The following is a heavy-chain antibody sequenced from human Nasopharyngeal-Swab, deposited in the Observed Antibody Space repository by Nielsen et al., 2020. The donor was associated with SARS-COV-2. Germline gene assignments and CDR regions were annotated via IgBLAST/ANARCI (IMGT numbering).Heavy chain of an antibody. CDR1: GFTFSSYS. D-gene: IGHD3-3*02. Sequence: GGSLRPSCAASGFTFSSYSMNWVPQAPGKGLKWVSSISSSSSYIYYADSVRGRFTISRANAKNSLYLQMNSLRAEDTAVYYCARDTHFWQQPVPADWGQGTLVTVSS. V-gene: IGHV3-21*01. CDR3: ARDTHFWQQPVPAD. CDR2: ISSSSSYI. J-gene: IGHJ4*02.